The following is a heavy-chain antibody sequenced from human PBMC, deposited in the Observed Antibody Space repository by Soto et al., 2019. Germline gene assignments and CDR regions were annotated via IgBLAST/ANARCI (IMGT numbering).Heavy chain of an antibody. V-gene: IGHV4-59*01. D-gene: IGHD3-16*01. CDR1: GGSLNISC. CDR3: ARGAYYVSP. J-gene: IGHJ5*02. Sequence: QVQLPESGPGLVKPSETLSLTCTVSGGSLNISCWSWIRQPPGKGLEWIGFICYSGSTKYNPSLERRLTMSVDPSKTYFSLKVSSVPAADTAVYYCARGAYYVSPWGHGTLVTVSS. CDR2: ICYSGST.